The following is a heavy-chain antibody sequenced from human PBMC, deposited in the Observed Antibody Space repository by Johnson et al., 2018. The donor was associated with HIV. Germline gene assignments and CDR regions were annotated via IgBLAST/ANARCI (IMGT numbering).Heavy chain of an antibody. CDR1: GFTFSTYG. J-gene: IGHJ3*02. V-gene: IGHV3-30*02. Sequence: QVQLVESGGGVVQPGGSLRLSCAASGFTFSTYGMHWVRQAPGKGLEWVAFIRSDGSNKYYADSVKGRFTISRDNSKNTLYLQMGSLRADDMAVYYCARGSGQWLAAGLIQGTAFDIWGQGTMVTVSS. D-gene: IGHD6-19*01. CDR3: ARGSGQWLAAGLIQGTAFDI. CDR2: IRSDGSNK.